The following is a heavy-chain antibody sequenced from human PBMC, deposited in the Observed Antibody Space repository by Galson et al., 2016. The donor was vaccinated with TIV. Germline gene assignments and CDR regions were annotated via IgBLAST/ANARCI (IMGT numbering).Heavy chain of an antibody. D-gene: IGHD4-23*01. V-gene: IGHV1-18*01. CDR1: GYGFNSYG. CDR3: ARPLVQGMVTFERQGWFDP. Sequence: SVKVSCKASGYGFNSYGISWVRQAPGQGLEWMGWISAYNGDTHFAQNFQGRVTMTTDTSTTTAYMELRNLRSDDTALYFCARPLVQGMVTFERQGWFDPWGQETLVTVAS. CDR2: ISAYNGDT. J-gene: IGHJ5*02.